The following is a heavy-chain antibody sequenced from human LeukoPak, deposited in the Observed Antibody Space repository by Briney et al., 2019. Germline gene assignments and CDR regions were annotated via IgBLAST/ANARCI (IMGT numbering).Heavy chain of an antibody. CDR3: ARRDGYKPFDY. CDR2: ISSSGSTI. CDR1: EFTFSDYY. J-gene: IGHJ4*02. D-gene: IGHD5-24*01. Sequence: GGSLRLSCAASEFTFSDYYMSWIRQAPGKGLEWVSYISSSGSTIYYADSVKGRFTISRDNAKNSLYLQLNSLRAEDTAVYYCARRDGYKPFDYWGQGTLVTVSS. V-gene: IGHV3-11*01.